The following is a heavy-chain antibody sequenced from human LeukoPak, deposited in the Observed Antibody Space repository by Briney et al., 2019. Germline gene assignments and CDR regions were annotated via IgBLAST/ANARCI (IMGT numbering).Heavy chain of an antibody. J-gene: IGHJ4*02. V-gene: IGHV3-23*01. CDR1: GFTFSSYA. CDR3: AKDIILRNIVVVPAVDY. D-gene: IGHD2-2*01. CDR2: ISGSGGST. Sequence: GGSLRLSCAASGFTFSSYAMSWGRQAPGKGLEWVSAISGSGGSTYYADSVKGRFTISRDNSKNTLYLQMNSLRAEDTAVYYCAKDIILRNIVVVPAVDYWGQGTLVTVSS.